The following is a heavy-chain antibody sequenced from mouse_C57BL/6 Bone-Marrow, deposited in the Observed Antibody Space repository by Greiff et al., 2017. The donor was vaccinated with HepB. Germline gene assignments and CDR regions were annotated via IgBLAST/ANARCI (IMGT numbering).Heavy chain of an antibody. J-gene: IGHJ3*01. CDR3: ARPRWYTWFAY. Sequence: QVQLQQSGPELVKPGASVKISCKASGYAFSSSWMNWVKQRPGKGLEWIGRIYPGDGDTNYNGKFKGKATLTADKSSSTAYMQLSSLTSEDSAVYFCARPRWYTWFAYWGQGTLVTVSA. D-gene: IGHD2-1*01. V-gene: IGHV1-82*01. CDR2: IYPGDGDT. CDR1: GYAFSSSW.